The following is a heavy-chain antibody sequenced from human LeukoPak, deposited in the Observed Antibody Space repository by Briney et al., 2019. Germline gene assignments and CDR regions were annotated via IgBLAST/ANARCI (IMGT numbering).Heavy chain of an antibody. V-gene: IGHV3-53*01. Sequence: PGGSLRLSCAASGFTVNNNYVSWVRQAPGKGLEWLSVMYSGGSTYYADSVKGRFTISRDNSKNALFLQMNSLRVEDTAVHYCARDHVSSGWYVGFDYWGQGTLVTVSS. CDR1: GFTVNNNY. CDR3: ARDHVSSGWYVGFDY. J-gene: IGHJ4*02. D-gene: IGHD6-19*01. CDR2: MYSGGST.